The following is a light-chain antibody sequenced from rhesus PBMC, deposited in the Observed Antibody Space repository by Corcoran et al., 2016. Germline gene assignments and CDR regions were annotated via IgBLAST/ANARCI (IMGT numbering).Light chain of an antibody. CDR1: QGISSW. J-gene: IGKJ1*01. CDR3: PQYDDLPPT. V-gene: IGKV1-19*01. CDR2: YAS. Sequence: DIQMTQSPSSLSASVGDKVTITFHASQGISSWLAWYQQKPGNAPKPLIYYASRLQSGVPPRFSGSGAGTDYSLTISSLQPEDFATYYCPQYDDLPPTFGQGTKVEIK.